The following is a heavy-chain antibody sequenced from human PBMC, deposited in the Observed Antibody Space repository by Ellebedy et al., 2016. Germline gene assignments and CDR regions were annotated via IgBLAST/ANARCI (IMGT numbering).Heavy chain of an antibody. V-gene: IGHV3-21*01. CDR2: ISSSSSYI. CDR3: VRVWYCVGGDCPYYLDF. CDR1: GFTFSSYS. J-gene: IGHJ4*02. D-gene: IGHD2-21*01. Sequence: GGSLRLSCAASGFTFSSYSMNWVRQAPGKGLEWVSSISSSSSYIYYADSVKCRFTISRDNAKNSLFLQMNSLRAEDTAVYYCVRVWYCVGGDCPYYLDFWGQGTLVTVSS.